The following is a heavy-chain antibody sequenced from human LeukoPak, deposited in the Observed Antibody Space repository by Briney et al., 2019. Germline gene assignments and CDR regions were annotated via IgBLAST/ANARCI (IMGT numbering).Heavy chain of an antibody. CDR1: GGSISSYY. D-gene: IGHD6-13*01. J-gene: IGHJ4*02. CDR3: ARAPTQQQLVFFDY. CDR2: IYYSGGT. V-gene: IGHV4-59*01. Sequence: SETLSLTCTVSGGSISSYYWSWIRQPPGKGLEWIGYIYYSGGTNYNPSLKSRVTISVDTSKNQFSLKLSSVTAADTAVYYCARAPTQQQLVFFDYWGQGTLVTVSS.